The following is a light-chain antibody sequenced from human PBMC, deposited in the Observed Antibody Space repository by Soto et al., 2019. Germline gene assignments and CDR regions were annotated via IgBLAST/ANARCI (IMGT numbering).Light chain of an antibody. J-gene: IGLJ1*01. V-gene: IGLV2-14*01. CDR1: SSYVGDYNY. CDR3: SSYTSSSTL. Sequence: QSALTQPASVSGSPGQSITISCTGTSSYVGDYNYVSWYQQHPGKAPKLMLYDVSNRPSGISNRFSGSKSGNTASLTISGLQAEDEADYYCSSYTSSSTLFGTGTKLTVL. CDR2: DVS.